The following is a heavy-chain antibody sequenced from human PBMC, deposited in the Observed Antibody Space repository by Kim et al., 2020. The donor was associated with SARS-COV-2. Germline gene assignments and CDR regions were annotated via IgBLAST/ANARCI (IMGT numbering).Heavy chain of an antibody. CDR2: IIPIFGTA. CDR3: ASPRGFGCPMDCWYFDL. CDR1: GGTFSSYA. Sequence: SVKVSCKASGGTFSSYAISWVRQAPGQGLEWMGGIIPIFGTANYAQKFQGRVTITADESTSTAYMELSSLRSEDTAVYYCASPRGFGCPMDCWYFDLWGRGTLVTVSS. J-gene: IGHJ2*01. D-gene: IGHD3-10*01. V-gene: IGHV1-69*13.